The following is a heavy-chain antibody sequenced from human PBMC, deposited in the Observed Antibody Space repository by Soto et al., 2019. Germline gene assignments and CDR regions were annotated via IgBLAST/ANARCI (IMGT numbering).Heavy chain of an antibody. V-gene: IGHV4-31*03. Sequence: SETLSLTCTVSCASVDSAGYFWTWIRQRPGKGLEWIGHINYSGSTDHTPSLRSRLMVSIDTSKNQFSLKLNSVTAADTAIYYCARGTGLSYTYGIDDWGQGTLVTV. CDR2: INYSGST. J-gene: IGHJ1*01. D-gene: IGHD5-18*01. CDR1: CASVDSAGYF. CDR3: ARGTGLSYTYGIDD.